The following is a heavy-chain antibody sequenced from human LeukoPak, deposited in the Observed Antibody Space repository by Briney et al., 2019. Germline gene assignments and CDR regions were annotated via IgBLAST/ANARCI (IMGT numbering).Heavy chain of an antibody. CDR3: ARDFSPVDTAMVGFSVAGTRMYYMDV. V-gene: IGHV4-59*01. D-gene: IGHD5-18*01. CDR1: GDSITNYF. Sequence: SETLSLTCTVSGDSITNYFWSWIRQPPGKGLEWIGYISYSGTTNYNPSLKSRVTISVDTSKNQFSLKLSSVTAADTAVYYCARDFSPVDTAMVGFSVAGTRMYYMDVWGKGTTVTVSS. CDR2: ISYSGTT. J-gene: IGHJ6*03.